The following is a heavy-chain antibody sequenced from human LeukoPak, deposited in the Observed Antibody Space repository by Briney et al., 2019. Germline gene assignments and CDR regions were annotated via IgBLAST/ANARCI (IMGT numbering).Heavy chain of an antibody. CDR3: TKGGSYAPLDY. CDR2: INSGGDNT. D-gene: IGHD1-26*01. Sequence: GGSLRLSCAASGFTFSSSAMTWVRQAPGKGLEWVSAINSGGDNTVYADYVKGRLTNSRDNSKNTLYLQMNSLRAEDTAIYYCTKGGSYAPLDYWGQGTLVTVSS. V-gene: IGHV3-23*01. CDR1: GFTFSSSA. J-gene: IGHJ4*02.